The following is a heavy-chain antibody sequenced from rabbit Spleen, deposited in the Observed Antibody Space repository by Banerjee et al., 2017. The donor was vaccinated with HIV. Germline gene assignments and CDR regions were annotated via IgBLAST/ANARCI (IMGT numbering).Heavy chain of an antibody. CDR1: GFSFSSSYY. J-gene: IGHJ6*01. Sequence: QEQLVESGGGLVQPEGSLTLTCTASGFSFSSSYYMCWVRQAPGKGLEWIGCIYVCSIGDTYYASWAKGRFTISKTSSTTVTLQMTSLTAADTATYFCARASVGFNGYNHAYYYGMDLWGPGTLVTVS. D-gene: IGHD6-1*01. CDR3: ARASVGFNGYNHAYYYGMDL. CDR2: IYVCSIGDT. V-gene: IGHV1S45*01.